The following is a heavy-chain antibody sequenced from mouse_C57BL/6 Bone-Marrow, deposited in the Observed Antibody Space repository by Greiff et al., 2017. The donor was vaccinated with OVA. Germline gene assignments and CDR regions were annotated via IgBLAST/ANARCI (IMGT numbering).Heavy chain of an antibody. CDR3: LTYPAWFAY. CDR1: GFNIKDDY. V-gene: IGHV14-4*01. Sequence: EVQLQQSGAELVRPGASVKLSCTASGFNIKDDYMHWVKQRPEQGLEWIGWIDPENGDTEYASKFQGQATITADTSSNTAYLQLSSLASEDTAVYYCLTYPAWFAYRGQGTLVTVSA. CDR2: IDPENGDT. J-gene: IGHJ3*01.